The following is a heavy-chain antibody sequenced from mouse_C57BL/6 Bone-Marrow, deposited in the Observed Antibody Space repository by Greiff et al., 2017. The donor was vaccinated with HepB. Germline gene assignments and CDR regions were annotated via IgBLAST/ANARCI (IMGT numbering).Heavy chain of an antibody. CDR2: IDPSDSYT. CDR1: GYTFTSYC. V-gene: IGHV1-59*01. J-gene: IGHJ2*01. D-gene: IGHD2-1*01. Sequence: QVQLQQPGAELVRPGTSVKLSCKASGYTFTSYCMNWVKQRPGQGLEWIGVIDPSDSYTNYNQKFKGKATLTVDTSSSTADMQRSSLTSEYAAVYCCASEVIDYGTPFDYWGQGTTLTVSS. CDR3: ASEVIDYGTPFDY.